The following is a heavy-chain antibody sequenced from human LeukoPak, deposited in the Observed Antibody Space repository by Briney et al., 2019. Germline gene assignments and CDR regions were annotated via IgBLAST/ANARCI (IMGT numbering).Heavy chain of an antibody. D-gene: IGHD2-15*01. CDR3: ARSRYCSGINCYSDFDY. J-gene: IGHJ4*02. Sequence: SETLSLTCTVSGGSISSYYWSWIRQPPGKGLEWIGYMYSSGSTNQNPSLKSRVTISVDTSKNQFSLKLSSVTAADTAVYYCARSRYCSGINCYSDFDYWGQGTLVTVSS. V-gene: IGHV4-59*08. CDR2: MYSSGST. CDR1: GGSISSYY.